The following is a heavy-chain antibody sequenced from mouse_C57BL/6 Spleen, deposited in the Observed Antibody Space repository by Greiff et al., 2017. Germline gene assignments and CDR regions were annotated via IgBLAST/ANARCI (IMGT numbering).Heavy chain of an antibody. CDR2: ISSGGSYT. V-gene: IGHV5-6*01. CDR3: ARHMDGSPFAY. D-gene: IGHD2-3*01. J-gene: IGHJ3*01. CDR1: GFTFSSYG. Sequence: EVQVVESGGDLVKPGGSLKLSCAASGFTFSSYGMSWVRQTPDKRLEWVATISSGGSYTYYPDSVKGRFTISRDNAKNTLYLQMSSLKSEDTAMYYCARHMDGSPFAYWGQGTLVTVSA.